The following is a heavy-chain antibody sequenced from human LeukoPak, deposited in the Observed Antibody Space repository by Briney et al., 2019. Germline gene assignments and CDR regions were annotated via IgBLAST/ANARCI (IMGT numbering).Heavy chain of an antibody. CDR1: GGSFSGYY. D-gene: IGHD3-22*01. V-gene: IGHV4-34*01. J-gene: IGHJ4*02. Sequence: SETLSLTCAVYGGSFSGYYWSWIRQPPGKGLEWIGEINHSGSTNYNPSLKSRVTISVDTSKNQFSLKLSSVTAADTAVYYCASLDSSYYYDNSGYYYQPGYWGQGTLVPVSS. CDR2: INHSGST. CDR3: ASLDSSYYYDNSGYYYQPGY.